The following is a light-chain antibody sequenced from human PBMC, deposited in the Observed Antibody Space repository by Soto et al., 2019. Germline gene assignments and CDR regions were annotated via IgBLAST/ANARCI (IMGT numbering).Light chain of an antibody. J-gene: IGLJ1*01. CDR1: SSDVGSYNR. Sequence: QSVLTQPPSVSGAPGQSVAISCTGTSSDVGSYNRVSWYLQPPGTAPKLMIYDVSDRPSGVPDRFSGSKSGNTASLTISGLQAEDEADYYCSSYTTTSTYVFGTGTKVTVL. CDR3: SSYTTTSTYV. CDR2: DVS. V-gene: IGLV2-18*02.